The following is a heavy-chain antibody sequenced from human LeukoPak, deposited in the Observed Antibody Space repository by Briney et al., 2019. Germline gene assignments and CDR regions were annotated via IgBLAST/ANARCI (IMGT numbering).Heavy chain of an antibody. V-gene: IGHV3-48*03. CDR1: GFTFSSYE. Sequence: GGSLRLSCAASGFTFSSYEMNWVRQAPGKGLEWVPYISSSGSTIYYADSVKGRFTVSRDNAKNSLYLQMNSLRAEDTAVYYCAGGAVAGNLFDYWGQGTLVTVSS. CDR3: AGGAVAGNLFDY. D-gene: IGHD6-19*01. J-gene: IGHJ4*02. CDR2: ISSSGSTI.